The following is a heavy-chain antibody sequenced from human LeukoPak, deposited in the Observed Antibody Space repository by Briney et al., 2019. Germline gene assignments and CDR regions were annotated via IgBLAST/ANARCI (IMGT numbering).Heavy chain of an antibody. J-gene: IGHJ4*02. CDR1: GFTFSSYA. D-gene: IGHD1-1*01. Sequence: PGGSLRLSCAAPGFTFSSYAMSWVPQAPGKGLEWVSAISGSGGSTYYADSVKGRFTISRDNSKNTLYLQMNSLRAEDTAVYYCATPLDAPGTTYYFDYWGQGTLVTVSS. CDR2: ISGSGGST. CDR3: ATPLDAPGTTYYFDY. V-gene: IGHV3-23*01.